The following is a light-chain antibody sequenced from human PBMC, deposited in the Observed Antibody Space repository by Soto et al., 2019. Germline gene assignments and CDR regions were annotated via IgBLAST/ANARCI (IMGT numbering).Light chain of an antibody. V-gene: IGLV1-40*01. CDR2: SNT. J-gene: IGLJ1*01. Sequence: QSGLTQPPSVYGTPGQTVTISSTVLSSNIEAGFDVRWYQQLPGTAPKLVRYSNTARPSGVPNRFSGCRSGSSASLAITGLQAEEEADESCQSYGSGVAGSVFGNGSKVTAL. CDR3: QSYGSGVAGSV. CDR1: SSNIEAGFD.